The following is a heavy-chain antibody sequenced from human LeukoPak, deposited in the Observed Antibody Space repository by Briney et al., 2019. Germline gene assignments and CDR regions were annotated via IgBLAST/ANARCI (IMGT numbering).Heavy chain of an antibody. D-gene: IGHD1-26*01. V-gene: IGHV4-39*01. CDR1: GGSISNSSYY. CDR3: ARQGSGRSSDY. J-gene: IGHJ4*02. CDR2: IYYSGTT. Sequence: SETLSLTCTVSGGSISNSSYYWGWIRQPPGKGLEWIASIYYSGTTYYNPSLKSRVTISVDTSKNQFSLKVASVTAADTAVYYCARQGSGRSSDYWGQGTLVTVSS.